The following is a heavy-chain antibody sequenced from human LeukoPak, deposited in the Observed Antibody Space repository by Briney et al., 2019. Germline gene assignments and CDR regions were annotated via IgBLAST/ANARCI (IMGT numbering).Heavy chain of an antibody. CDR3: ARPRGSTTRSHGMDV. CDR2: INTDGTSS. CDR1: GFTFSNYW. D-gene: IGHD2-2*01. J-gene: IGHJ6*02. V-gene: IGHV3-74*01. Sequence: QTGGSLRLSCVASGFTFSNYWMHWVRQVPGKGLVWVSRINTDGTSSYYADSVKGRFTISRDNAKNTLYLQMNGLRAEDKAVYYCARPRGSTTRSHGMDVWGQGTKVTVSS.